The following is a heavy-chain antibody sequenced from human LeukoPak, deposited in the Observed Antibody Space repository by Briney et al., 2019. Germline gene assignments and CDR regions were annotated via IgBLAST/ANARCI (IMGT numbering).Heavy chain of an antibody. CDR2: ISGDGGST. Sequence: GGSLRLSCAASGFTFDDYAMHWVRQAPGKGLEWVSLISGDGGSTYYADSAKGRFTISRDNSKNSLYLQMNSLRTEDTALYYCAKDKGGYSYERHFDYWGQGTLVTVSS. CDR1: GFTFDDYA. J-gene: IGHJ4*02. V-gene: IGHV3-43*02. D-gene: IGHD5-18*01. CDR3: AKDKGGYSYERHFDY.